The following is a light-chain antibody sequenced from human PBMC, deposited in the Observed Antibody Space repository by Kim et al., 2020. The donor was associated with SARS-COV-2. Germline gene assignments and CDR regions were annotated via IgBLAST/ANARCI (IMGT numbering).Light chain of an antibody. CDR2: GAS. CDR3: QQYGSSPELT. Sequence: EIVLTQSPGTLSLSPGERATLSCRASQSVSSSYLAWYQQKPGQAPRLLIYGASSRATGIPDRFSGSGSGTDFTLTISRLEPEDSAVYYCQQYGSSPELTFGGGTKLEI. CDR1: QSVSSSY. J-gene: IGKJ4*01. V-gene: IGKV3-20*01.